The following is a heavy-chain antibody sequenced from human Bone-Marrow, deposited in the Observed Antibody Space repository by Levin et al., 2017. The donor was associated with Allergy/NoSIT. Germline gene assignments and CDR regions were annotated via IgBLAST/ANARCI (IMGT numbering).Heavy chain of an antibody. CDR3: ARDQGTRNCSGGSCYENWYFDL. D-gene: IGHD2-15*01. Sequence: GGSLRLSCAASGFTFSSYGMHWVRQAPGKGLEWVAVIWYDGSNKYYADSVKGRFTISRDNSKNTLYLQMNSLRAEDTAVYYCARDQGTRNCSGGSCYENWYFDLWGRGTLVTVSS. CDR2: IWYDGSNK. J-gene: IGHJ2*01. CDR1: GFTFSSYG. V-gene: IGHV3-33*01.